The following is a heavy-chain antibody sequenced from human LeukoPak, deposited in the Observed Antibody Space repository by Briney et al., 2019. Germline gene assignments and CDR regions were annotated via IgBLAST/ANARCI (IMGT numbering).Heavy chain of an antibody. CDR1: GGSISSSSYY. J-gene: IGHJ4*02. CDR3: ARTYYYDSSGYSLGY. Sequence: SETLSLTCTVSGGSISSSSYYWGWIRQPPGKGLEWIGSIYYSGSTYYNPSLKSRVTISVDTSKNQFSLKLSSVTAADTAVYYCARTYYYDSSGYSLGYWGQGTLVTVSS. V-gene: IGHV4-39*01. CDR2: IYYSGST. D-gene: IGHD3-22*01.